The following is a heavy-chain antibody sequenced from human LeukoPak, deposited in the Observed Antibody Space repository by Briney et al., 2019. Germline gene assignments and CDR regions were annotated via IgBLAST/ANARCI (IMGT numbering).Heavy chain of an antibody. CDR2: IYYSGST. V-gene: IGHV4-31*03. Sequence: SETLSLTCTVSGGSISSGGYYWSWIRQHPGKGLEWIGYIYYSGSTYYNPSLKSRVTISVDTSKNQFSLKLGSVTAADTAVYYCASKRFIAVAGFDYWGQGTLVTVSS. CDR1: GGSISSGGYY. D-gene: IGHD6-19*01. J-gene: IGHJ4*02. CDR3: ASKRFIAVAGFDY.